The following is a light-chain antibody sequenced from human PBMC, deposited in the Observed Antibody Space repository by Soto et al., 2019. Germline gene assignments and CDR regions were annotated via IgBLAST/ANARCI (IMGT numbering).Light chain of an antibody. CDR3: QRYGASTT. V-gene: IGKV3-20*01. CDR2: GAS. J-gene: IGKJ1*01. CDR1: QSVPHSY. Sequence: EIVLTQSPGTLSLSPGERATLSCRASQSVPHSYLAWYRQKPGQAPRLLIYGASIRATGIPVRFSGSGSGTDFTLTITRLETEDFAVYYCQRYGASTTFGQGTKVEIK.